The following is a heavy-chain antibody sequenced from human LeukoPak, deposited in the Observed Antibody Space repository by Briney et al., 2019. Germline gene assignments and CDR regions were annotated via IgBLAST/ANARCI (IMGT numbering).Heavy chain of an antibody. V-gene: IGHV3-23*01. CDR3: AKSCNSGNCYYNY. D-gene: IGHD2/OR15-2a*01. CDR1: GFTFSNCG. CDR2: ISGSGSST. Sequence: GLLRLSWGASGFTFSNCGMGWGPQGPRKGLELVSGISGSGSSTHYADSVKGRFTISRDNSENTLSLQMNSLRADDTAIYYCAKSCNSGNCYYNYWGQGTLVTVPS. J-gene: IGHJ4*02.